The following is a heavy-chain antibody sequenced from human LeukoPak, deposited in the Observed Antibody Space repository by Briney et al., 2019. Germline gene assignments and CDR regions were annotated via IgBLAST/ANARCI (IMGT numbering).Heavy chain of an antibody. V-gene: IGHV3-7*04. CDR2: IKEDGSGK. CDR1: GFTFSNYW. J-gene: IGHJ4*02. CDR3: ARESLSGGIDY. D-gene: IGHD3-16*01. Sequence: GRSLRLSCAASGFTFSNYWITWVRQAPGKGLEWVATIKEDGSGKYYADSVKGRFTISRDNAKKSLYLQMNSLRAEDTAVYYCARESLSGGIDYWGQGTLVTVSS.